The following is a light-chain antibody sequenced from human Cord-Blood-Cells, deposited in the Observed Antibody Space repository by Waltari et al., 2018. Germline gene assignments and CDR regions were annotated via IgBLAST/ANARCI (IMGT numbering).Light chain of an antibody. CDR3: QQSYSTPNT. Sequence: DIQMTQSPSSLSASVGERVTITCRASQSISSYLNWYQQKPGKAPKLLIYAASSLQSGVPSRFSGSGSGTDCTLTISSLQPEDFATYYCQQSYSTPNTFGQGTKLEIK. V-gene: IGKV1-39*01. J-gene: IGKJ2*01. CDR1: QSISSY. CDR2: AAS.